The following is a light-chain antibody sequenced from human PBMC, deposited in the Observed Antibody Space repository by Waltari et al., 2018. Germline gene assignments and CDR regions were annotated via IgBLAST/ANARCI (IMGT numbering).Light chain of an antibody. Sequence: SYELTQPPAVSVSPGQTASITCSGDTLGDKFVCWYQQEAGQSPLLVIYQDDKRPSGIPERFAGSNSGNTATLTISGTQAMDEADYYCQAWDSGTVFGGGTKLTVL. CDR1: TLGDKF. V-gene: IGLV3-1*01. CDR2: QDD. J-gene: IGLJ2*01. CDR3: QAWDSGTV.